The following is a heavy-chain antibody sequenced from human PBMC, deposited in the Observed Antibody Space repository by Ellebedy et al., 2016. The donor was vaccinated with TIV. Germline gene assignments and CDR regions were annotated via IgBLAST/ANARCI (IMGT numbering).Heavy chain of an antibody. V-gene: IGHV1-69*13. Sequence: AASVKVSCKASGGTFSIYAISWVLQAPGQGLEWLRGIIPIFGTANYAQKFQGRVTITADESTSTAYMELSSLRSEDTAVYYCAVGGGKAVAGTGWFDPWGQGTLVTVSS. CDR3: AVGGGKAVAGTGWFDP. CDR2: IIPIFGTA. D-gene: IGHD6-19*01. CDR1: GGTFSIYA. J-gene: IGHJ5*02.